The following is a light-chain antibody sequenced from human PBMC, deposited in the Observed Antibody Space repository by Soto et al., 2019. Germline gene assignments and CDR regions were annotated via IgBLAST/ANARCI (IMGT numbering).Light chain of an antibody. CDR1: QSVSSN. CDR3: QQYNNWWT. CDR2: GAS. Sequence: IVVTQSRATRCLWRWERGTLSCRASQSVSSNLAWYQQKPGQAPRLLIYGASTRATGIPARFSGSGSGTEFTLPISRLQSEDFAVYYCQQYNNWWTFGQGTKVDIK. V-gene: IGKV3-15*01. J-gene: IGKJ1*01.